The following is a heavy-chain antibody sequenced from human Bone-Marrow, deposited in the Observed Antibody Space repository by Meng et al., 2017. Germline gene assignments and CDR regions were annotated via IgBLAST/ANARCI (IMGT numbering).Heavy chain of an antibody. CDR2: ISYDGSNK. Sequence: GGSLRLSCAASGFTFSSYAMHWVRQAPGKGLEWVAVISYDGSNKYYADSVKGRFTISRDNSKNTLYLQMNSLRAEDTAVYYCASTRNDFWSGNDAFDIWGQGTMVTVSS. V-gene: IGHV3-30*01. D-gene: IGHD3-3*01. CDR3: ASTRNDFWSGNDAFDI. J-gene: IGHJ3*02. CDR1: GFTFSSYA.